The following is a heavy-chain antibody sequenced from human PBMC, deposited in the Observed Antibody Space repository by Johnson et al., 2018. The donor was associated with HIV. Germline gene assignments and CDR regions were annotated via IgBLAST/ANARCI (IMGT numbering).Heavy chain of an antibody. CDR3: TTVYTGADAFDI. V-gene: IGHV3-15*01. D-gene: IGHD4/OR15-4a*01. CDR1: GFTFSNAW. J-gene: IGHJ3*02. Sequence: VQLVESGGGLVKPGGSLRLSCAASGFTFSNAWMSWVRQAPGKGLEWVGRIKSKTDGGTTDYAAPVKGRFTIPRDDSKNTLYLQMNSLKTEDTAVYYCTTVYTGADAFDIWGHGTMVTVSS. CDR2: IKSKTDGGTT.